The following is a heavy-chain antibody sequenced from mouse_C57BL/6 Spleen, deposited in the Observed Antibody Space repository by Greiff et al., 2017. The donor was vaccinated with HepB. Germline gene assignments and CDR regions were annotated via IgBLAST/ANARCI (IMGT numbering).Heavy chain of an antibody. Sequence: EVQLVESGGDLVKPGGSLKLSCAASGFTFSSYGMSWVRQTPDKRLEWVATISSGGSYTYYPDSVKGRFTISRDNAKNTLYLQMSSLKSEDTAMYYCARQGAQATFAYWAQGTLVTVSA. V-gene: IGHV5-6*01. D-gene: IGHD3-2*02. J-gene: IGHJ3*01. CDR2: ISSGGSYT. CDR3: ARQGAQATFAY. CDR1: GFTFSSYG.